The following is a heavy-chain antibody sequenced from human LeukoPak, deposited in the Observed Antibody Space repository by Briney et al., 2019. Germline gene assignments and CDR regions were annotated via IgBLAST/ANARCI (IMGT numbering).Heavy chain of an antibody. J-gene: IGHJ4*02. CDR3: AKDPYYDSSGYQYYFDY. D-gene: IGHD3-22*01. CDR1: GFTFSSYA. CDR2: ISYDGSNK. V-gene: IGHV3-30*04. Sequence: GRSLRLSCAASGFTFSSYAMHWVRQAPGKGLEWVAVISYDGSNKYYADSVKGRFTISRDNSKNTLYLQMNSLRAEDTAVYYCAKDPYYDSSGYQYYFDYWGQGTLVTVSS.